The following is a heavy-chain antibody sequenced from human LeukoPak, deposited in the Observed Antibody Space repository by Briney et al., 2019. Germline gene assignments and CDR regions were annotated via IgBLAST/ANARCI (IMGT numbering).Heavy chain of an antibody. CDR3: ARAPSFYDILTGYHNWFDP. J-gene: IGHJ5*02. CDR1: GGSFSGYY. Sequence: SETLSLTCAVYGGSFSGYYWSWIRQPPGKGLEWIGEINHRGSPNYNPSLKSRVTISLDTSKNQFSLKLSSVTAADTAVYYCARAPSFYDILTGYHNWFDPWGQGTLVTVSS. CDR2: INHRGSP. D-gene: IGHD3-9*01. V-gene: IGHV4-34*01.